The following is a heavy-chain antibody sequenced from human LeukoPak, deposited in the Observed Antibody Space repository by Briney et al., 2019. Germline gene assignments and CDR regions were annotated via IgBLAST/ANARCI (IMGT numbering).Heavy chain of an antibody. J-gene: IGHJ3*02. CDR2: IYYSGST. CDR3: AKHSRSGYSAYENAFDI. Sequence: SETLSLTCTVSGGSISSSSYYWDWIRQPPGKGLKWIGSIYYSGSTYYNPSLKSRVTISVDTSKNQFSLKLNSVTAADTAVYYCAKHSRSGYSAYENAFDIWGQGTMVTVSS. D-gene: IGHD5-12*01. CDR1: GGSISSSSYY. V-gene: IGHV4-39*01.